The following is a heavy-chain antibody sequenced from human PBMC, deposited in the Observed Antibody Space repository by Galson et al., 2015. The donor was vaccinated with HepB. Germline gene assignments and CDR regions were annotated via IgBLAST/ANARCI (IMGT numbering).Heavy chain of an antibody. D-gene: IGHD3-22*01. CDR3: AKVERHYYEDSGYFGGDYFDY. CDR2: ISGAGGRT. J-gene: IGHJ4*02. Sequence: LRLSCAASGFTFSDYAMSWVRQAPGKGLEWVAGISGAGGRTYDADAVKGRFTISRDNSKNMLYLQMSSLRAEDTAVYYCAKVERHYYEDSGYFGGDYFDYWGQGTLVTVFS. CDR1: GFTFSDYA. V-gene: IGHV3-23*01.